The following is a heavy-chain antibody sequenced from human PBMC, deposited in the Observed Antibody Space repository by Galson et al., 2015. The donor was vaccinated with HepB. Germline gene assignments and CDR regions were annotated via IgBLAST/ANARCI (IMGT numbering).Heavy chain of an antibody. Sequence: SLRLSCAASGFTFGSDAMSWVRQAPGKGLEWVSAISFSSGSTYFADSVEGRFTISRDNSKNTLYLQMNSLRAEDTAIYYCASSGYSSAWSAYYMDAWGKGTAVTVSS. CDR1: GFTFGSDA. CDR2: ISFSSGST. J-gene: IGHJ6*03. V-gene: IGHV3-23*01. D-gene: IGHD6-13*01. CDR3: ASSGYSSAWSAYYMDA.